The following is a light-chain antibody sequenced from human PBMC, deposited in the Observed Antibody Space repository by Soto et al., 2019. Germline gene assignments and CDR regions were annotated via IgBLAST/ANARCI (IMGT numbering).Light chain of an antibody. CDR3: LLSYSGALWE. Sequence: QAVVTQEPSLTVSPGGTVTLTCGSSTGAVTSGHYPYWFQQKPGQAPRTLIYDTSNKHSWTPARFSGSLLGGKAALTLSGAQPEDEAEYYCLLSYSGALWEFGGGTKVTVL. CDR1: TGAVTSGHY. CDR2: DTS. J-gene: IGLJ3*02. V-gene: IGLV7-46*01.